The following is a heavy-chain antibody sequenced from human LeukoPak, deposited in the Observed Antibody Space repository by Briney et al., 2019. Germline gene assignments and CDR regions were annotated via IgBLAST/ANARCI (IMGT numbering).Heavy chain of an antibody. J-gene: IGHJ4*02. D-gene: IGHD3-10*01. V-gene: IGHV3-23*01. Sequence: PGGSLRLSCAASGFTFSSYAMSWVRQAPGKGLEWVSGVSGNGDYTYYADSVKGRFTISRDNSKNTLYLQMNNLRAEDTAVYYRARVLRELFGSGTYVKSLDYWGQGTLVTVSS. CDR1: GFTFSSYA. CDR3: ARVLRELFGSGTYVKSLDY. CDR2: VSGNGDYT.